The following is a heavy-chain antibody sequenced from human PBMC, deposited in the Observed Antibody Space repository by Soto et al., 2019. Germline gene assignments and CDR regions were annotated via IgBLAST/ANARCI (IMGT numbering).Heavy chain of an antibody. V-gene: IGHV4-59*11. CDR3: TRANWYSEY. Sequence: QVQLQESGPGLVKPSEPLSLTCSVSGGALSNHYWSWIRQPPGKGLEWICYVYYNGNTNYNPSLKNRVTMSVDTSRNQIPLKLTTVTASDTAVYYCTRANWYSEYWGQGTLVTVSS. D-gene: IGHD7-27*01. CDR1: GGALSNHY. J-gene: IGHJ4*02. CDR2: VYYNGNT.